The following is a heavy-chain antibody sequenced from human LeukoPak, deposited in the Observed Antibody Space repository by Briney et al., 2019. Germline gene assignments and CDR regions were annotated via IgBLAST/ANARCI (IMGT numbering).Heavy chain of an antibody. D-gene: IGHD5-24*01. J-gene: IGHJ4*02. CDR2: ISGSGGTT. Sequence: GGSLRLSCAASGFTFSTYGMNWVRQAPGKVLEWVSAISGSGGTTYYADSLKGRFTISRDNSKNTVYLQMNSLSAEDAAVYYCVKDDGWVQYANWGQGTLVTVSS. CDR3: VKDDGWVQYAN. CDR1: GFTFSTYG. V-gene: IGHV3-23*01.